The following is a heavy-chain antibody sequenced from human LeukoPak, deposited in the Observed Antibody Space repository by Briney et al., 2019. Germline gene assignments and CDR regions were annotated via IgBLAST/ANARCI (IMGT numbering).Heavy chain of an antibody. CDR2: ISYDGSNK. J-gene: IGHJ6*03. Sequence: GGSLRLSCAASGFTFSSYGMHWVRQAPGKGLEWVAVISYDGSNKYYADSVKGRFTISRDNSKNTLYLQMNSLRAEDTAVYYCAKEGDYYDSSGYYWGDYYMDVWGKGTTVTVSS. CDR1: GFTFSSYG. CDR3: AKEGDYYDSSGYYWGDYYMDV. D-gene: IGHD3-22*01. V-gene: IGHV3-30*18.